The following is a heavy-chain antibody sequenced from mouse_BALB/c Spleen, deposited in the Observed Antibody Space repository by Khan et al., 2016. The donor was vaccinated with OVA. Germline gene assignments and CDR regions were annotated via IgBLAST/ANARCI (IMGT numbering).Heavy chain of an antibody. CDR1: GFTFSAYG. CDR2: LNSDGGYT. Sequence: EVELVESGGDLVKPGGSLRLSCAASGFTFSAYGMAWVRQAPDKRLAWVATLNSDGGYTYYPDPVKGRFTISRNNAENTLSLQMSSLKSEDTAIYYCASHLTGSCAYWGQGTLVTVSA. CDR3: ASHLTGSCAY. D-gene: IGHD4-1*01. J-gene: IGHJ3*01. V-gene: IGHV5-6*01.